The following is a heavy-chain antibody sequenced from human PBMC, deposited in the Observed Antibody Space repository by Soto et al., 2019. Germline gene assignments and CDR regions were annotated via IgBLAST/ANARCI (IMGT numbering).Heavy chain of an antibody. V-gene: IGHV3-21*01. D-gene: IGHD3-22*01. CDR1: GFTFSSYS. CDR3: ARSPYYYDSSGYYGY. J-gene: IGHJ4*02. Sequence: EVQLVESGGGLVQPGGSLRLSCAAAGFTFSSYSMNWVRQAPGKGLEWVSSISSSSSYIYYADSVKGRFTISRDNAKNSLYLQMNSLRAEDTAVYYCARSPYYYDSSGYYGYWGQGTLVTVSS. CDR2: ISSSSSYI.